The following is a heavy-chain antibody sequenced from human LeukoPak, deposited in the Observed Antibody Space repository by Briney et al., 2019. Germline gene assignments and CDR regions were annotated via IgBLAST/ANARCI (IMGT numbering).Heavy chain of an antibody. J-gene: IGHJ4*02. CDR2: ISGSSSTI. CDR1: GFTFGSYS. V-gene: IGHV3-48*01. D-gene: IGHD3-22*01. Sequence: EGSLRLSCAASGFTFGSYSMNWVRQAPGKGLEWGSYISGSSSTIYYADSVKGRFTISRDNGKNTLYLQMNSLRAEDTAVYYCARGSTYYDSSGQVPFDYWGQGTLVTVSS. CDR3: ARGSTYYDSSGQVPFDY.